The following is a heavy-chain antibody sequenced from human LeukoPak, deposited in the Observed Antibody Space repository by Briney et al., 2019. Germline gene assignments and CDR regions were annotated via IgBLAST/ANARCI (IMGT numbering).Heavy chain of an antibody. CDR3: ARWFLDY. J-gene: IGHJ4*02. CDR1: GLTLRNYA. CDR2: ISDSAGST. V-gene: IGHV3-23*01. Sequence: GGSLRLSCAASGLTLRNYAMSWVRQAPGKGLEWVSGISDSAGSTYYADSVRGRFTISRDNSKNTLYLQMNSLRAEDTAVYYCARWFLDYWGQGTLVTVSS. D-gene: IGHD2-15*01.